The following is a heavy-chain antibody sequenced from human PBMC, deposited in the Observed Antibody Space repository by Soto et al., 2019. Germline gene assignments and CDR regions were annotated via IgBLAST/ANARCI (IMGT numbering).Heavy chain of an antibody. CDR2: ISGSGGAT. CDR1: VFSFSSYT. CDR3: AKAHIGAMAPFDS. V-gene: IGHV3-23*01. Sequence: WWSLRLSCAASVFSFSSYTVSWFRQAPGKTLEWVSTISGSGGATYYADSVKGRFTISRDNSKNTLYLQVNSLRAEDTAVYYCAKAHIGAMAPFDSWGQGALVTVSS. D-gene: IGHD2-8*01. J-gene: IGHJ4*02.